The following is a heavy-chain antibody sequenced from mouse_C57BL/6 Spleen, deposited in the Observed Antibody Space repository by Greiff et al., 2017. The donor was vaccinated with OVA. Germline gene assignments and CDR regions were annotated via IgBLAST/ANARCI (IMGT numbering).Heavy chain of an antibody. CDR3: ARGETADYEEYFDF. J-gene: IGHJ1*03. CDR1: GYTFTSYW. V-gene: IGHV1-55*01. CDR2: IYPGSGGT. Sequence: VQLQQPGPELVKPGASVKMSCKASGYTFTSYWITWVKQSPGQGLEWIGDIYPGSGGTNYNEKFKSKATLTVDTSSSTAYMQLISLTSEDSAVYDGARGETADYEEYFDFWGKGTTVTVSS. D-gene: IGHD2-4*01.